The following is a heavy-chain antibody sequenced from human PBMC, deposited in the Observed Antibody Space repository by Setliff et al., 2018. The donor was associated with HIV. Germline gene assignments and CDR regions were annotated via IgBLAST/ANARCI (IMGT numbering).Heavy chain of an antibody. D-gene: IGHD1-26*01. Sequence: SETLSLTCTVSGGSISNSSYYWGWIRQPPGKGLEWIASIHYSGNAYYNPSLKSRLSISMDTSKTQFSLNLRSVTAADTAVYYCVRELLGSGGTVPEVNFFDSWGQGTLVTVSS. J-gene: IGHJ5*01. CDR2: IHYSGNA. CDR3: VRELLGSGGTVPEVNFFDS. CDR1: GGSISNSSYY. V-gene: IGHV4-39*07.